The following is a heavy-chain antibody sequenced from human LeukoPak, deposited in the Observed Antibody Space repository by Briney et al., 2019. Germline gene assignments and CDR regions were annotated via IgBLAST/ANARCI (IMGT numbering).Heavy chain of an antibody. CDR1: GFTFSGYA. V-gene: IGHV3-30*07. D-gene: IGHD6-25*01. CDR3: AKDKRITLIAAGWGLFDY. J-gene: IGHJ4*02. CDR2: ISFDGTYK. Sequence: GTSLRLSCAASGFTFSGYAIHWVRQAPGKGLEWVAVISFDGTYKYYADSVKGRFTISRDNSKNTLYLQMNSLRAQDTALYYCAKDKRITLIAAGWGLFDYWGQGTLVTVSS.